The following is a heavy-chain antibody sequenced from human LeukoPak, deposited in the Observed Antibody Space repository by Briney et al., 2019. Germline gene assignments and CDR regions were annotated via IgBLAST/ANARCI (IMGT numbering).Heavy chain of an antibody. Sequence: ASVKVSCKASGYTFTSYAISWVRQAPGQGLEWMGWISAYNGNTNYAQKLQGRVTMTTDTSTSTAYMELRSLRSDDTAVYYCARVQTGYDSSGYFIYWGQGTLVTVSS. CDR1: GYTFTSYA. CDR2: ISAYNGNT. V-gene: IGHV1-18*01. D-gene: IGHD3-22*01. J-gene: IGHJ4*02. CDR3: ARVQTGYDSSGYFIY.